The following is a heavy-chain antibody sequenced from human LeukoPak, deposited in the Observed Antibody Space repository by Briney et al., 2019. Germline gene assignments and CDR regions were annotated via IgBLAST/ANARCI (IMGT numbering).Heavy chain of an antibody. J-gene: IGHJ6*02. Sequence: ASVEVSCKASGYTFTGYYMHWVRQAPGQGLEWMGWINPNSGGTNYTQKFQGRVTMTRDTSISTAYMELRRLRSDDTAVYYCARDLVEYSSSSGPYYYYGMDVWGQGTTVTVSS. D-gene: IGHD6-6*01. CDR2: INPNSGGT. CDR3: ARDLVEYSSSSGPYYYYGMDV. V-gene: IGHV1-2*02. CDR1: GYTFTGYY.